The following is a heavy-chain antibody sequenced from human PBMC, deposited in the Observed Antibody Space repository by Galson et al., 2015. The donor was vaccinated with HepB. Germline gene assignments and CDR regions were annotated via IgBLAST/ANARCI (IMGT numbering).Heavy chain of an antibody. V-gene: IGHV5-10-1*01. D-gene: IGHD6-13*01. CDR3: ARHGKQQLVIDY. CDR2: IDPSDSYT. Sequence: QSGAEVKKPGESPRISCKGSGYSFTSYWISWVRQMPGKGLEWMGRIDPSDSYTNYSPSFQGHVTISADKSISTAYLQWSSLKASDTAMYYCARHGKQQLVIDYWGQGTLVTVSS. CDR1: GYSFTSYW. J-gene: IGHJ4*02.